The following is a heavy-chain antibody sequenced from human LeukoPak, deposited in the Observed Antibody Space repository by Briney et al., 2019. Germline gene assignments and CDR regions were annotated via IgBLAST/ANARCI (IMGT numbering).Heavy chain of an antibody. CDR1: GGSISSSSYY. D-gene: IGHD3-10*01. J-gene: IGHJ5*02. CDR2: IYHSGST. Sequence: SETLSLTCTVSGGSISSSSYYWGWIRQPPGKGLEWIGSIYHSGSTYYNPSLKSRVTISVDTSKNQFSLKLSSVTAADTAVYYCARSITMVRGVIMFDPWGQGTLVTVSS. CDR3: ARSITMVRGVIMFDP. V-gene: IGHV4-39*07.